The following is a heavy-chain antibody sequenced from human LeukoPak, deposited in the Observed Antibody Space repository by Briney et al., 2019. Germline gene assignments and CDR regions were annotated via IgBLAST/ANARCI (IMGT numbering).Heavy chain of an antibody. CDR3: ARRFFDVLRYFDWFFDY. J-gene: IGHJ4*02. CDR2: IYYSGST. Sequence: SETLSLTCTVSGGSISSSSYYWGWIRQPPGKGLEWIGSIYYSGSTYYNPSLKSRVTISVDTSKNQFSLKLSSVTAADAAVYYCARRFFDVLRYFDWFFDYWGQGTLVTVSS. CDR1: GGSISSSSYY. V-gene: IGHV4-39*01. D-gene: IGHD3-9*01.